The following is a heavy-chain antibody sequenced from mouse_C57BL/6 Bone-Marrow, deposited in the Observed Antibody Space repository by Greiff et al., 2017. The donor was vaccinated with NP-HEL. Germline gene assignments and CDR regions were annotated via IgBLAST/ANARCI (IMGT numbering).Heavy chain of an antibody. CDR3: TFTTVVNY. CDR2: IDPENGDT. J-gene: IGHJ2*01. D-gene: IGHD1-1*01. CDR1: GFNIKDDY. V-gene: IGHV14-4*01. Sequence: EVQLKQSGAELVRPGASVKLSCTASGFNIKDDYMHWVKQRPEQGLEWIGWIDPENGDTEYASKFQGKATITADTSSNTAYLQLSSLTSEDTAVYYCTFTTVVNYWGQGTTLTVSS.